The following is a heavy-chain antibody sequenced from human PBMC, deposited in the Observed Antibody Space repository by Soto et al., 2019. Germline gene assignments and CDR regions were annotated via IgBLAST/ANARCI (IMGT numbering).Heavy chain of an antibody. V-gene: IGHV4-59*01. CDR1: GGSISSYY. Sequence: QVQLQESGPGLVKPSETLSLTCTVSGGSISSYYWNWIRQPPGKGLEWIGYIYYSGSTNYNPSLKRRVTTSVDTAKNQLSLKLSSVTAADTAVYYCAREGVSSSWYYYYGMDVWGQGTTVTVSS. J-gene: IGHJ6*02. D-gene: IGHD6-13*01. CDR3: AREGVSSSWYYYYGMDV. CDR2: IYYSGST.